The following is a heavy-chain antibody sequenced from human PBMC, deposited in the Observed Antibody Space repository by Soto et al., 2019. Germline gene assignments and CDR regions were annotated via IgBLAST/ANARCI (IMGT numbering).Heavy chain of an antibody. CDR2: TYHSGNP. J-gene: IGHJ5*02. D-gene: IGHD3-22*01. Sequence: PSETLSLTCDVSGDTISTGGYTWAWIRQPPGKALEWIGHTYHSGNPYYNPSLKSRVTISVDKTKNQFSLKLTSVTAADTAVYFCARTGKLYYYDMSGLPFDPWGPGVLVT. V-gene: IGHV4-30-2*01. CDR1: GDTISTGGYT. CDR3: ARTGKLYYYDMSGLPFDP.